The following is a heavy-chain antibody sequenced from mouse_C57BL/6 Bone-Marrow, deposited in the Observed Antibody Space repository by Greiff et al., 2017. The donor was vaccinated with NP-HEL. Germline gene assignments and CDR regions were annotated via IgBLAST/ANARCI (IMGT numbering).Heavy chain of an antibody. Sequence: QVHVKQSGAELVKPGASVKISCKASGYEFSNYWMNWVKQRPGKGLEWIGQIYPGDGATNYNGKFKDKATLTADKSSSTAYMQLSRLTSEVSAVYFCARGAYWGQGTLVTVSA. J-gene: IGHJ3*01. CDR1: GYEFSNYW. V-gene: IGHV1-80*01. CDR3: ARGAY. CDR2: IYPGDGAT.